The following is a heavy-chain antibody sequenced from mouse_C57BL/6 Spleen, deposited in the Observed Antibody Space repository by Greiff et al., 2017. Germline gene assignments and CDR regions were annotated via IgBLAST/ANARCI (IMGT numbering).Heavy chain of an antibody. CDR3: ARDYGSSPWWYFDV. CDR1: GFTFSDYG. V-gene: IGHV5-17*01. J-gene: IGHJ1*03. D-gene: IGHD1-1*01. Sequence: EVQRVESGGGLVKPGGSLKLSCAASGFTFSDYGMHWVRQAPEKGLEWVAYISSGSSTIYYADTVKGRFTISRDNAKNTLFLQMTSLRSEDTAMYYCARDYGSSPWWYFDVWGTGTTVTVSS. CDR2: ISSGSSTI.